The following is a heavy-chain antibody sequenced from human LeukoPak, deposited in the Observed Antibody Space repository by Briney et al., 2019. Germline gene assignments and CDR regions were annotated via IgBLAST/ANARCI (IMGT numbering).Heavy chain of an antibody. Sequence: GGSLRLSFAAPGFTFSSQAMAWFRRAPGKGLEWVSTIGGSGRSTFYADSVKGRFTISRDNSKNTLYLQMNSLRAEDTAVYYCAKDLETINPIMGWGQGTLVTVSS. CDR3: AKDLETINPIMG. CDR2: IGGSGRST. V-gene: IGHV3-23*01. J-gene: IGHJ4*02. CDR1: GFTFSSQA. D-gene: IGHD3-16*01.